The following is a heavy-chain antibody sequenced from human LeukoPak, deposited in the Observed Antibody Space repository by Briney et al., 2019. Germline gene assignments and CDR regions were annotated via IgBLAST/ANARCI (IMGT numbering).Heavy chain of an antibody. D-gene: IGHD2-21*02. CDR1: GFTFSSYA. J-gene: IGHJ4*02. CDR3: ARAVYRGGDCYSPPDY. Sequence: AGGSLRLSCAASGFTFSSYAMSWVRQAPGKGLEWVSAISGSGGSTYYADSVKGRFTISRDNSKNSLYLQMNSLRAEDTAAYYCARAVYRGGDCYSPPDYWGQGTLVTVSS. CDR2: ISGSGGST. V-gene: IGHV3-23*01.